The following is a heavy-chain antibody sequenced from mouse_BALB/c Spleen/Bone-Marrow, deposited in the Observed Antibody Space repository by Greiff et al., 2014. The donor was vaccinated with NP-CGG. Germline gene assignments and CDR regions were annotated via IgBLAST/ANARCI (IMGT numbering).Heavy chain of an antibody. J-gene: IGHJ3*01. V-gene: IGHV1-69*02. CDR3: TTGTRFAY. CDR2: IYPSDSYT. D-gene: IGHD4-1*01. CDR1: GYTFTSYW. Sequence: VQLQQSGAELVRPGASVKLSCKASGYTFTSYWINWVKQRPGQGLEWIGNIYPSDSYTNYNQKFKDKATLTVDKSSSTAYMQLSSSTSEDSAVYYCTTGTRFAYWGQGTLVTVSA.